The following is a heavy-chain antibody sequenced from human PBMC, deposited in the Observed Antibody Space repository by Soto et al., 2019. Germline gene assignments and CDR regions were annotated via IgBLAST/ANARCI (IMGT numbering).Heavy chain of an antibody. D-gene: IGHD3-22*01. Sequence: QVQLVESGGGVVQPGRSLRLSCAASGFTFSSYAMHWVRQAPGKGLEWVAVISYDGSNKYYADSVKGRFTISRDNSKNTLYLQMNSLRAEDTAVYYCARKQQHYDSSGYFDYWGQGTLVTVSS. J-gene: IGHJ4*02. CDR2: ISYDGSNK. CDR1: GFTFSSYA. V-gene: IGHV3-30-3*01. CDR3: ARKQQHYDSSGYFDY.